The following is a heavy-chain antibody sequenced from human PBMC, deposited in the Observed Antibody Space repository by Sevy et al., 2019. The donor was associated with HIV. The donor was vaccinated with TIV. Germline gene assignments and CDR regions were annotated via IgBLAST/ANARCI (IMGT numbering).Heavy chain of an antibody. CDR1: GFTFSFYA. Sequence: GGSLRLSCAGSGFTFSFYAMHWVRQAPGKGLEWVAVISYNGNNKKYADSVKGRFTIPRDNSKNTWYLQMNSLRGEDTAAYYCAREGLVPTATPDRYYFYGMDIWGQGTTVTVSS. J-gene: IGHJ6*02. CDR3: AREGLVPTATPDRYYFYGMDI. CDR2: ISYNGNNK. V-gene: IGHV3-30-3*01. D-gene: IGHD2-2*01.